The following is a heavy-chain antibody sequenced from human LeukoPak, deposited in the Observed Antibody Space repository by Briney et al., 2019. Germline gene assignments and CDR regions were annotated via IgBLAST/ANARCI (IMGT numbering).Heavy chain of an antibody. CDR3: ARGPTYYDFWSGYLSRGLYYMDV. CDR1: GGSISSYY. D-gene: IGHD3-3*01. Sequence: PSETLSLTCTVSGGSISSYYWSWIRQPPGKGLEWIGYIYYSGSTNYNPSLKSRVTISVDTSKNQFSLKLSSVTAADTAVYYCARGPTYYDFWSGYLSRGLYYMDVWGKGTTVTVSS. V-gene: IGHV4-59*01. J-gene: IGHJ6*03. CDR2: IYYSGST.